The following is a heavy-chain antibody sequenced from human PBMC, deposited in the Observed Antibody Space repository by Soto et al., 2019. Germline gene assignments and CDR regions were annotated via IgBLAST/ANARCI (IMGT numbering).Heavy chain of an antibody. CDR2: IYYSGST. D-gene: IGHD6-6*01. V-gene: IGHV4-30-4*01. J-gene: IGHJ5*02. CDR3: ARERPDGARLDP. Sequence: QVQLQESGPGLVKPSQTLSLTCTVSGGSISSGDYYWSWIRQPPGKGLEWIGYIYYSGSTYYNPSLKSRVTISVDTSKNPCSPKLSSVTAADTAVYYCARERPDGARLDPWGQGTLVTVSS. CDR1: GGSISSGDYY.